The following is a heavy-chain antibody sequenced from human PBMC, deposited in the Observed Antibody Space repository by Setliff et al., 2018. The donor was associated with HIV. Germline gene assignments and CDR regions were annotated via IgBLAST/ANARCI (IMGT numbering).Heavy chain of an antibody. J-gene: IGHJ5*02. CDR3: ARGGTSSNWFRA. CDR1: GGSISSHY. Sequence: SETLSLTCTVSGGSISSHYWSWIRQPPGKGLEWIGSIYYSGSTNYNPSLKSRVTISVDTSKNQSSLKLSSVTAADTAVYYCARGGTSSNWFRAWGQGTLVTVSS. D-gene: IGHD2-2*01. CDR2: IYYSGST. V-gene: IGHV4-59*11.